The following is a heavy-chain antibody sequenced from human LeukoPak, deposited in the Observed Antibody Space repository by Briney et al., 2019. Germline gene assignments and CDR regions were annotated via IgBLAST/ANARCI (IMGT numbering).Heavy chain of an antibody. CDR2: ISGGGDRT. CDR3: AKDRYRTMVRGVDY. Sequence: AGGSLRLSCAASGFSFTSYGVSWVRQAPGQGLEWVSGISGGGDRTYYADSVKGRFTISRDNSENTLYLQMNSLRAEDTAVYYCAKDRYRTMVRGVDYWGQGTLVTVSS. CDR1: GFSFTSYG. V-gene: IGHV3-23*01. J-gene: IGHJ4*02. D-gene: IGHD3-10*01.